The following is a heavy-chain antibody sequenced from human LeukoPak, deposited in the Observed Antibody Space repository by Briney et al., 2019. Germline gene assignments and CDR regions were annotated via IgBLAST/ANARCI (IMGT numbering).Heavy chain of an antibody. CDR1: GGSISSSSYY. Sequence: PSETLSLTCTVSGGSISSSSYYWGWIRQPPGKGLEWIGSIYYSGSTYYNPSLKSRVTISVDTSKNQFSLKLSSVTAADTAVYYCARDQGGGASFDYWGQGTLVTVSS. J-gene: IGHJ4*02. V-gene: IGHV4-39*07. D-gene: IGHD3-10*01. CDR3: ARDQGGGASFDY. CDR2: IYYSGST.